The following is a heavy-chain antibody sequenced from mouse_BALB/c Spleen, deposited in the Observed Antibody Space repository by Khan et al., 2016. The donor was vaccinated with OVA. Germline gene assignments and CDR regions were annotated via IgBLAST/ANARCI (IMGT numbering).Heavy chain of an antibody. CDR2: INPSTGYT. J-gene: IGHJ2*01. V-gene: IGHV1-7*01. Sequence: QVQLKESGAELAKPGASVKMSCKASGYTFTNYWMNWVKQRPGQRLEWIGYINPSTGYTEDNQKFKDKATLTADKSSSTAYMQLSSLTSEDSAVYYCARRGLRWDFDYWGQGTTLTVSS. CDR1: GYTFTNYW. D-gene: IGHD1-1*01. CDR3: ARRGLRWDFDY.